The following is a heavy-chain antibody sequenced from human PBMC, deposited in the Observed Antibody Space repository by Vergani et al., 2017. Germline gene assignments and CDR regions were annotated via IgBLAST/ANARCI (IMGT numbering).Heavy chain of an antibody. D-gene: IGHD3-22*01. Sequence: EVQMVESGGGLVQPGGSLRLSCSASGFTFSSYAMHWVRQAPGKGLEYVSAISSNGGSTYYADSVKGRFTISRDNSKNTLYLQMSSLRAEDTSVYSCVKDGGKVGYYDISGYYYRYYYYGMDVWGQGTTVTVSS. J-gene: IGHJ6*02. CDR1: GFTFSSYA. CDR2: ISSNGGST. V-gene: IGHV3-64D*06. CDR3: VKDGGKVGYYDISGYYYRYYYYGMDV.